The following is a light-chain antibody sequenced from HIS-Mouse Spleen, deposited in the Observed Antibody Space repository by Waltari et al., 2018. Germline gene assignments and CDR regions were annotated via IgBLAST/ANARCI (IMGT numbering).Light chain of an antibody. V-gene: IGLV3-10*01. CDR3: YSTDSSGNHRV. Sequence: SYELTQPPSVSVSPGQTARITCSGDALPKKYAYRYQQKSGQPPVLVIYEDSKRPSGIPERFSGSSSGTMATLTISGAQVEDEADYYCYSTDSSGNHRVFGGGTKLTVL. J-gene: IGLJ2*01. CDR1: ALPKKY. CDR2: EDS.